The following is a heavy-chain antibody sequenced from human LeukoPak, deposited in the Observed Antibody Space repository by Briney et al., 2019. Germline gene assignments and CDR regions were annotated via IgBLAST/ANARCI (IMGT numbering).Heavy chain of an antibody. CDR1: GGSISSYY. CDR3: ARFSLGIAVAGTGEAFDI. D-gene: IGHD6-19*01. Sequence: PETLSLTCTVSGGSISSYYWSWIRQPAGKGLEWIGRIYTSGSTNYNPSPKSRVTMSVDTSKNQFSLKLSSVTAADTAVYYCARFSLGIAVAGTGEAFDIWGQGTMVTVSS. CDR2: IYTSGST. J-gene: IGHJ3*02. V-gene: IGHV4-4*07.